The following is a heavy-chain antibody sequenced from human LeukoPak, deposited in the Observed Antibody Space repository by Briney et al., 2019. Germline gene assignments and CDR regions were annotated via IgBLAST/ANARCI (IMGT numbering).Heavy chain of an antibody. CDR1: GGXFISYA. CDR2: IIPILGIA. CDR3: ARDEAAAGTELDY. Sequence: CXXXGGXFISYAISWVRQAPGQGXXXMGRIIPILGIANYAQKFQGRVTITADKSTSTAYMELSSLRSEDTAVYYCARDEAAAGTELDYWGQGTLVTVSS. J-gene: IGHJ4*02. V-gene: IGHV1-69*04. D-gene: IGHD6-13*01.